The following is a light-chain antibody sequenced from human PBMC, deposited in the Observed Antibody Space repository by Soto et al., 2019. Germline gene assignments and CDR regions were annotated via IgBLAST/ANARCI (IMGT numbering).Light chain of an antibody. CDR3: SSHTTNYTYV. V-gene: IGLV2-8*01. CDR2: EVS. CDR1: SSDVGTYDY. J-gene: IGLJ1*01. Sequence: LTQPPSASGSPGQSVTISCTGTSSDVGTYDYVSWFQQHPGKAPKLIIYEVSKRPSGVPDRFSGSKSGNTASLTVSGLQAEDEADYYCSSHTTNYTYVFGTGTKVTVL.